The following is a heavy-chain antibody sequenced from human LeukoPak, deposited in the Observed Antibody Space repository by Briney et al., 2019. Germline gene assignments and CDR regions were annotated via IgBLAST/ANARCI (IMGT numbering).Heavy chain of an antibody. J-gene: IGHJ4*02. CDR2: TFSTGST. V-gene: IGHV4-4*07. CDR1: GGSISSYS. D-gene: IGHD6-13*01. Sequence: SETLSLTCTVSGGSISSYSWSWMRQPAGKGLEWIGRTFSTGSTNYNPSLRSRVTMSVDTSENQFSLRLSSLTAADTAVYYCARGFRAAAGAGFDYWGQGTLVTVSS. CDR3: ARGFRAAAGAGFDY.